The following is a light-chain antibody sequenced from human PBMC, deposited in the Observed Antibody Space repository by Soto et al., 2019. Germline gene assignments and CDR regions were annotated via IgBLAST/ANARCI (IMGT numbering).Light chain of an antibody. V-gene: IGKV3-15*01. CDR2: DAS. CDR3: QQYNYWPPWT. CDR1: QSVRSN. J-gene: IGKJ1*01. Sequence: EIVMTQSPVTLSVSPGERATRSCRASQSVRSNLAWYQQKPGQAPRLLMYDASTRATGIPARFSGSGSGTEFTLTISSLQSEDFAVYYCQQYNYWPPWTFGQGTKVDI.